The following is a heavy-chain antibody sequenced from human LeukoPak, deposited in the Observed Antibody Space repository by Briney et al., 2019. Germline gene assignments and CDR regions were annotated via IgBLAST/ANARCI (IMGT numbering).Heavy chain of an antibody. CDR1: GFTFSGYN. CDR3: ARGGHFSYGLDV. J-gene: IGHJ6*02. Sequence: GGSLRLSCAASGFTFSGYNMNWVRQAPGKGLEWVSYISSSNTVYYADSVEGRFTISRDNVKNSLYLQMNSLRDEDTAVYFCARGGHFSYGLDVWGQGTTVTVSS. CDR2: ISSSNTV. V-gene: IGHV3-48*02.